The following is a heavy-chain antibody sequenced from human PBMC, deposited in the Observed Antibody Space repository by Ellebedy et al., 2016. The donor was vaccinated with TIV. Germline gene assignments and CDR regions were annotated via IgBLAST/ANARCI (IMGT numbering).Heavy chain of an antibody. D-gene: IGHD4-17*01. J-gene: IGHJ5*02. V-gene: IGHV3-7*01. CDR1: GFNFRSYW. Sequence: GGSLRLSCAASGFNFRSYWMTWVRQAPGKGLEWVAKIRQEGDEIYYVESVKGRFTISRDNAKNSLFLQMNSLRVEYTAVYYCATRASYGDYAVQVNPWFDPWGQGTLVTVSS. CDR3: ATRASYGDYAVQVNPWFDP. CDR2: IRQEGDEI.